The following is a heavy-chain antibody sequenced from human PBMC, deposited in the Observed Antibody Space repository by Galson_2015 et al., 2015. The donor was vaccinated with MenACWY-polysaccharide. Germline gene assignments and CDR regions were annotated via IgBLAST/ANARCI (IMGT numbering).Heavy chain of an antibody. CDR2: LSASGGSP. Sequence: SLRLSCAASGFTFSTYAMSWVRQAPGKGLEWVSGLSASGGSPYYADSVKGRFTISRDNSENTLYLQMNSLRAEDTAVHYCAKDNPIMDWLLPPNWFDPWAREPWSPSPQ. V-gene: IGHV3-23*01. CDR3: AKDNPIMDWLLPPNWFDP. D-gene: IGHD3-3*01. CDR1: GFTFSTYA. J-gene: IGHJ5*02.